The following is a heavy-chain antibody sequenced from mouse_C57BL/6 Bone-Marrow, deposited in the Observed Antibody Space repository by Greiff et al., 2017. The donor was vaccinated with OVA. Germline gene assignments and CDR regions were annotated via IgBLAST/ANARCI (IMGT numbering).Heavy chain of an antibody. CDR1: GYTFTSYW. D-gene: IGHD1-1*01. J-gene: IGHJ1*03. CDR2: IHPNSGST. CDR3: ARGGIYYYGSSWYFDV. Sequence: VQLQQPGAELVKPGASVKLSCKASGYTFTSYWMHWVKQRPGQGLEWIGMIHPNSGSTNYNEKFKSNATLTVDKSSSTAYMQLSSLTSEDSAVYYCARGGIYYYGSSWYFDVWGTGTTVTVSS. V-gene: IGHV1-64*01.